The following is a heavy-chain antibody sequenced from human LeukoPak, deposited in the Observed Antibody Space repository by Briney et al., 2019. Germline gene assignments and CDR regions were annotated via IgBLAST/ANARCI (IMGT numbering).Heavy chain of an antibody. Sequence: ASVTVSFKASGYTFTNYDINWVRQATGQGLEWMGWMNPNSANTGYAQKFQGRVTMTRNTSISTAYMELSNLRSEDTAVYYCARWEVVVAAQVGKYSFDYWGQGTLVTVSS. D-gene: IGHD2-15*01. CDR3: ARWEVVVAAQVGKYSFDY. J-gene: IGHJ4*02. CDR1: GYTFTNYD. CDR2: MNPNSANT. V-gene: IGHV1-8*01.